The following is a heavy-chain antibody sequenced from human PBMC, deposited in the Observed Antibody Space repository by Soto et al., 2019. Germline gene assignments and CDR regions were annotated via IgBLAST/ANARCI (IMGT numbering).Heavy chain of an antibody. CDR3: ARGGVRKYSSSWYDSSFDY. D-gene: IGHD6-13*01. CDR1: GGTFSSYA. Sequence: QVQLVQSGAEVKKPGSSVNVSCKASGGTFSSYAISWVRQAPGQGLEWMGGIIPIFGTANYAQKFQGRVTITADESTSTAYMGISSLRSEDTAVYYCARGGVRKYSSSWYDSSFDYWGQGTLVTVSS. V-gene: IGHV1-69*01. CDR2: IIPIFGTA. J-gene: IGHJ4*02.